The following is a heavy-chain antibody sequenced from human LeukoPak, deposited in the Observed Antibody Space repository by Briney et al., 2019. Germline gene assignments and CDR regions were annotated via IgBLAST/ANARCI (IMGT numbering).Heavy chain of an antibody. CDR1: GFTFSSYG. Sequence: PGRSLRLSCAASGFTFSSYGMHWVRQAPGKGLEWVAVISYDGSNKYYADSVKGRFTISRDNSKNTLYLQMNSLRAEDTAVYYCARALQWELPRLVDYWGQGTLVTVSS. J-gene: IGHJ4*02. CDR3: ARALQWELPRLVDY. V-gene: IGHV3-30*03. D-gene: IGHD1-26*01. CDR2: ISYDGSNK.